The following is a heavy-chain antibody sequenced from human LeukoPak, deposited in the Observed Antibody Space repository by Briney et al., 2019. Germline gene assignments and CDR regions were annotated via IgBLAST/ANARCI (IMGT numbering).Heavy chain of an antibody. J-gene: IGHJ3*02. CDR3: AKDSDYGDYVRAFDI. CDR2: IKSKTDGGTT. V-gene: IGHV3-15*01. CDR1: GFTFSNAW. D-gene: IGHD4-17*01. Sequence: PGGSLRPSCAASGFTFSNAWMSWVRQAPGKGLEWVGRIKSKTDGGTTDYAAPVKGRFTISRDNSKNTLYLQMNSLRAEDTAVYYCAKDSDYGDYVRAFDIWGQGTMVTVSS.